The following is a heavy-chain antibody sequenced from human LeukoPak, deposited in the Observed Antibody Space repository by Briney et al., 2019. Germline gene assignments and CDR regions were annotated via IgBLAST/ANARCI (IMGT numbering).Heavy chain of an antibody. CDR1: GFTFSDYS. D-gene: IGHD3-10*01. Sequence: GGSLRLSCAASGFTFSDYSMSWIRQAPGKGLEWVSYISTSSSYTNYADSVKGRFTISRDNAKNSLYLQMNSLRAEDTAVYCCARDRYYASGSYNWFDPWGQGTLVTVSS. CDR2: ISTSSSYT. J-gene: IGHJ5*02. V-gene: IGHV3-11*05. CDR3: ARDRYYASGSYNWFDP.